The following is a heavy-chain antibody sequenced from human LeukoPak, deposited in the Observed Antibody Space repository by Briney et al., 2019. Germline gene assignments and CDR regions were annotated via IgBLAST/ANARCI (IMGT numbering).Heavy chain of an antibody. Sequence: SETLSLTCAVYGGSLSGYYWSWIRQPPGKGLEWIGEINHSGSTNYNPSLKSRVTISVDTSKNQFSLRLSSVTAADTAVYYCARERRPFSRIVVAIRTKGAFDIWGQGTMVTVSS. V-gene: IGHV4-34*01. CDR1: GGSLSGYY. CDR2: INHSGST. D-gene: IGHD3-22*01. J-gene: IGHJ3*02. CDR3: ARERRPFSRIVVAIRTKGAFDI.